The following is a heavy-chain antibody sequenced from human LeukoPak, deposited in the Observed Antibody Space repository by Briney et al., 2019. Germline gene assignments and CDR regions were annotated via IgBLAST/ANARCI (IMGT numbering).Heavy chain of an antibody. CDR2: LSGSGITT. J-gene: IGHJ6*01. D-gene: IGHD1-26*01. V-gene: IGHV3-23*01. CDR3: AKMKGHPLPKYYMDV. CDR1: GFTFSNSA. Sequence: GGSLRLPCAASGFTFSNSAMSWVRQAPGKGLEWVSTLSGSGITTYYADSVKGRFTIPRDNSKNTLYLQMNSLRAEDTAIYYCAKMKGHPLPKYYMDVWGQGTTVTVSS.